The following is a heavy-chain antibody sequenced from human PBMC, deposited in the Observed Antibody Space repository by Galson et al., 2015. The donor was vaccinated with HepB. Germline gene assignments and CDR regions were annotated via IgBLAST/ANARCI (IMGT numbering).Heavy chain of an antibody. CDR3: ASAKIRFGGSSEYYFYGMDV. V-gene: IGHV1-69*13. J-gene: IGHJ6*02. CDR1: GGTFSRYA. CDR2: IITMLGTA. D-gene: IGHD1-26*01. Sequence: SVKVSCKASGGTFSRYAINWVRQAPGQGLEWMGGIITMLGTANYAQNLQGRVTITADESTGTAYMELSSLRSEDTAVYYCASAKIRFGGSSEYYFYGMDVWGQGTTVAISS.